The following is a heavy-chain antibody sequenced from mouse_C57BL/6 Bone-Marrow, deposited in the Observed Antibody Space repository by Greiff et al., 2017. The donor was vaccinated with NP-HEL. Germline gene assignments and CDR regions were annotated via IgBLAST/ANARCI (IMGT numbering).Heavy chain of an antibody. D-gene: IGHD4-1*02. CDR3: ARDSPTGLAY. Sequence: LVESEGGLVQPGSSMKLSCTASGFTFSDYYMAWVRQVPEKGLEWVANINYDGSSTYYLDSLKSRFIISRDNAKNILYLQMSSLKSEDTATYYCARDSPTGLAYWGQGTLVTVSA. V-gene: IGHV5-16*01. J-gene: IGHJ3*01. CDR2: INYDGSST. CDR1: GFTFSDYY.